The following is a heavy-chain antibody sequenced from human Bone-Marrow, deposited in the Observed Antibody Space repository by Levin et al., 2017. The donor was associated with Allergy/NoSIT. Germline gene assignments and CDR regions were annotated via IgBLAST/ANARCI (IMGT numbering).Heavy chain of an antibody. CDR2: IWYDGSDK. D-gene: IGHD2-15*01. Sequence: GGSLRLSCAASGFSFSSYAMHWVRQAPGKGLEWVAVIWYDGSDKYYADSVEGRFTISRDNSINTLYLQMNSLGVDDTGIYYCGRARCDFHGGSCHTEIDYWGQGTLVTVSS. CDR1: GFSFSSYA. J-gene: IGHJ4*02. V-gene: IGHV3-33*01. CDR3: GRARCDFHGGSCHTEIDY.